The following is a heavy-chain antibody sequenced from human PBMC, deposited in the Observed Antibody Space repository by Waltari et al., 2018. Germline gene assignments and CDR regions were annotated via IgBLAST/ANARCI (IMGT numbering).Heavy chain of an antibody. Sequence: EVQLLESGGGLVQPGGSLRLSCAASGFTFSSYAMSWVRQAPGKGLEWVSAISGSGGSTYYADSVKGRFTISRDNSKNTLYLQMNSLRAEDTAVYYCAKSPTKNYDILTGYYNRYWGQGTLVTVSS. CDR2: ISGSGGST. V-gene: IGHV3-23*01. D-gene: IGHD3-9*01. J-gene: IGHJ4*02. CDR1: GFTFSSYA. CDR3: AKSPTKNYDILTGYYNRY.